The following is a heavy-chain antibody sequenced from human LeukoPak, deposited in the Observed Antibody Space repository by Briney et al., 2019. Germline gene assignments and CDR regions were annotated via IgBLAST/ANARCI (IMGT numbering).Heavy chain of an antibody. CDR1: GFTFSSYW. D-gene: IGHD5-12*01. Sequence: GGSLRLSCAASGFTFSSYWMSWVRQAPGKGLEWVANIKQDGSEKYYVDSVKGRFTISRDNAKNSLYLQMNSLRAEDTAVYYCARVDIVATISKYYFDYWGQGILVTVSS. J-gene: IGHJ4*02. CDR3: ARVDIVATISKYYFDY. CDR2: IKQDGSEK. V-gene: IGHV3-7*01.